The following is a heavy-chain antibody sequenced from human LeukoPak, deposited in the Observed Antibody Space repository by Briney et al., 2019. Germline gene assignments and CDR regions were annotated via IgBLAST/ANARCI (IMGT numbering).Heavy chain of an antibody. CDR3: ARELGAYCGGDCYSGYFDL. CDR2: IYSGGST. CDR1: GFTVSSNY. V-gene: IGHV3-66*01. J-gene: IGHJ2*01. D-gene: IGHD2-21*02. Sequence: GGSLRLSCAASGFTVSSNYMSWVRQAPGKGLEWVSVIYSGGSTYYADSVKGRFTISRDNSKNTQYLQMNSLRAEDTAVYYCARELGAYCGGDCYSGYFDLWGRGTLVTVSS.